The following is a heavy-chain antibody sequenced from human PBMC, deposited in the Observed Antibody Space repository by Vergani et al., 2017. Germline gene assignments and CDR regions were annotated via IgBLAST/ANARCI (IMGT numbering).Heavy chain of an antibody. Sequence: EVQLLESGGGLVQPGGSLRLSCAASGFTFSTYAMSWVRQAPGKGLEWVSVISGSGGSTYYADSVKGRFTISRDNSKNTLYLQMNSLRAEDTAVYYCAKGDYDFWSGYYYGMDVWGQGP. CDR2: ISGSGGST. CDR3: AKGDYDFWSGYYYGMDV. V-gene: IGHV3-23*01. D-gene: IGHD3-3*01. CDR1: GFTFSTYA. J-gene: IGHJ6*02.